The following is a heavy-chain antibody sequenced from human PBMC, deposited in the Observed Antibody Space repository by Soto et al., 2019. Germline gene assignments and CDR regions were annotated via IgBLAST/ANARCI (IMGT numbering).Heavy chain of an antibody. D-gene: IGHD2-2*02. V-gene: IGHV3-33*01. Sequence: QVQLVESGGGVVQPGRSLRLSCAASGFTFSSYGMHWVRQAPGKGLERVAVIWYDGSNKYYVDSVKGRFTISRDNSKNTLYLQMNSLRAEDTAVYYCARGGYCSSTSCYTYYYYGMDVWGQGTTVTVSS. CDR3: ARGGYCSSTSCYTYYYYGMDV. CDR1: GFTFSSYG. J-gene: IGHJ6*02. CDR2: IWYDGSNK.